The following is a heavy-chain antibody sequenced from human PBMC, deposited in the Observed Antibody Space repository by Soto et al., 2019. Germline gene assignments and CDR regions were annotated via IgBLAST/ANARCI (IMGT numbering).Heavy chain of an antibody. Sequence: GGSLRLSCAASGFTYSNAWMSWVRQAPGKGLEWVGRIKSKTDGGTTDYAAPVKGRFTISRDDSKNTLYLQMNSLKTEDTAVYYCTITYYYGSGSNYGMDVWGQGTTVTVSS. D-gene: IGHD3-10*01. CDR3: TITYYYGSGSNYGMDV. CDR2: IKSKTDGGTT. CDR1: GFTYSNAW. V-gene: IGHV3-15*01. J-gene: IGHJ6*02.